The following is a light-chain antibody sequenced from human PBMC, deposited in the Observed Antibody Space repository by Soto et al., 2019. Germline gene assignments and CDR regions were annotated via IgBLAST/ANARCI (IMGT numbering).Light chain of an antibody. CDR3: QQYNSYWT. CDR2: DVS. Sequence: DIQMTQSPSTLSASVGERVTITCRASQSVSNWLAWYQQKPGKAPNLLIYDVSSLESGVPSRFSGSGSGTEFILTISSLQPDDFATYYCQQYNSYWTFGQGTKVHI. CDR1: QSVSNW. J-gene: IGKJ1*01. V-gene: IGKV1-5*01.